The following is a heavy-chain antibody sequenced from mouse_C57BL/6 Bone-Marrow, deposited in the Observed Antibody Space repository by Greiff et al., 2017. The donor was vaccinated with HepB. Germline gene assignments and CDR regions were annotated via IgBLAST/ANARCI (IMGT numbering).Heavy chain of an antibody. J-gene: IGHJ3*01. CDR3: ARAYYSNIFAY. CDR1: GYTFTSYW. Sequence: VQLQQPGAELVKPGASVKMSCKASGYTFTSYWITWVKQRPGQGLEWIGDIYPGSGSTNYNEKFKGKATLTADKSSSTAYMELRSLTSEDSAVYFCARAYYSNIFAYWGQGTLVTVSA. V-gene: IGHV1-55*01. CDR2: IYPGSGST. D-gene: IGHD2-5*01.